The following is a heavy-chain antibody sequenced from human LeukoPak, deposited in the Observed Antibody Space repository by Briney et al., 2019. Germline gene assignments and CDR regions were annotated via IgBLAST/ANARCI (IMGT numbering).Heavy chain of an antibody. V-gene: IGHV4-61*02. CDR2: IYTSGST. CDR3: ARWGCSGGSCYSDY. J-gene: IGHJ4*02. CDR1: GGSISSGSYY. Sequence: SETLSLTCTVSGGSISSGSYYWSWIRQPAGKGLEWIGRIYTSGSTNYNPSLRSRVTISVDTSKNQFSLKLSSVTAADAAVYYCARWGCSGGSCYSDYWGQGTLVTVSS. D-gene: IGHD2-15*01.